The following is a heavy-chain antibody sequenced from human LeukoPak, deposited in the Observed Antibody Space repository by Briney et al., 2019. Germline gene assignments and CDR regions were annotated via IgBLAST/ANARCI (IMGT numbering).Heavy chain of an antibody. CDR1: DYTFTSYG. D-gene: IGHD6-25*01. CDR3: ARLRAAPAFFDR. CDR2: VNTNNGDT. Sequence: ASVKVSCKASDYTFTSYGIAWVRQAPGQGLEWVGWVNTNNGDTNYAQKIQGRVTMTTDTSTTTAYMELRNLRSDDTAVYFCARLRAAPAFFDRWGQGTLVTVSS. J-gene: IGHJ4*02. V-gene: IGHV1-18*01.